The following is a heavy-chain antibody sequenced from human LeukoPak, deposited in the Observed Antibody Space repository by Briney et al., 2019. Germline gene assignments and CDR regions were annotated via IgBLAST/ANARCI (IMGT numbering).Heavy chain of an antibody. Sequence: GGSLRLSCAASGFTVSSNYMSWVRQAPGKGLEWVSSISSSSSYIYYADSVKGRFTISRDNAKNSLYLQMNSLRAEDTAVYYCAREGDSSSWTLGGYWGQGTLVTVSS. J-gene: IGHJ4*02. V-gene: IGHV3-21*01. CDR2: ISSSSSYI. D-gene: IGHD6-13*01. CDR3: AREGDSSSWTLGGY. CDR1: GFTVSSNY.